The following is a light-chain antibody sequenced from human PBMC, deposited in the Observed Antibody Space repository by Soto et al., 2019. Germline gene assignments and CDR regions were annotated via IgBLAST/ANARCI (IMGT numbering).Light chain of an antibody. J-gene: IGKJ4*01. CDR2: AAS. V-gene: IGKV1-39*01. CDR1: QSTTSY. Sequence: DIQMTQSPSSLSASVGDRVTITCRASQSTTSYLNWYQQKPGKAPKLLIYAASSLQSGVPSRFSGSGSGTDFTLTISSLQPEDFATYYCQQSYSTLGLTFRGGTKVEIK. CDR3: QQSYSTLGLT.